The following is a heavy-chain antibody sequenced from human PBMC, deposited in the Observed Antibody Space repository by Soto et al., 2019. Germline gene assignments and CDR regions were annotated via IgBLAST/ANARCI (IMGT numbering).Heavy chain of an antibody. CDR1: GFTFSSYW. D-gene: IGHD1-26*01. CDR3: ARDYPGGSYYDY. V-gene: IGHV3-7*03. Sequence: GGSLRLSCAASGFTFSSYWMSWVRQAPGKGLEWVARINQDGSEKYYVDSVKGRFTISRDNAKNSLYLQMNSLRAEDTAVYYCARDYPGGSYYDYWGQGTTVTVSS. J-gene: IGHJ4*03. CDR2: INQDGSEK.